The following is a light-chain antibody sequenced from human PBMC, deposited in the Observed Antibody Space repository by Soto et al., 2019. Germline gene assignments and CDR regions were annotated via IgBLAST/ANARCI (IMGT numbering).Light chain of an antibody. J-gene: IGKJ1*01. CDR3: QKHNSAPHT. CDR1: QCISNS. V-gene: IGKV1-27*01. Sequence: DIQMTQSPSSLSASVGDRVTISCRASQCISNSIAWYQQKPGKGPKLLIYAARSAQSGVPSRFSGSGSGTAFALTISSLQPEDVATYDCQKHNSAPHTFGQGTKVDIK. CDR2: AAR.